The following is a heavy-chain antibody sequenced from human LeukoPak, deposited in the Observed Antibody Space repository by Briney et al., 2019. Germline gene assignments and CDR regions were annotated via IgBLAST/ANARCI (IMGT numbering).Heavy chain of an antibody. CDR2: IWYDGSNK. CDR3: ARGGGATFFDY. CDR1: GFTFSSYA. D-gene: IGHD1-26*01. V-gene: IGHV3-33*01. Sequence: GRSLSLSCEAPGFTFSSYAIHWSRQAPAKGLEWVAVIWYDGSNKYYADSVKGRFTISRDNSKNTLYLQMNSLRAEDTAVYYCARGGGATFFDYWGQGTLVTVSS. J-gene: IGHJ4*02.